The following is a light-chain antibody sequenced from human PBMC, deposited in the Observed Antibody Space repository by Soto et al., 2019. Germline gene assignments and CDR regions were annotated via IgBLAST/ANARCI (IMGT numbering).Light chain of an antibody. CDR3: QQSYSTLVT. V-gene: IGKV1-39*01. CDR2: TAS. CDR1: QNISIF. Sequence: DIQLTQSPSSLSASVGDRVTITCRASQNISIFLNWYQQKPGKAPKLLIYTASDLESGVPSRISGGGSGTEFTLSIRSLQPEDFATYYCQQSYSTLVTFGPGTKVDIK. J-gene: IGKJ3*01.